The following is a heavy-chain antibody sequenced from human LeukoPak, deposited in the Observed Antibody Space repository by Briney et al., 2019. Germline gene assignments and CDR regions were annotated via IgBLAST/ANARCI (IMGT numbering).Heavy chain of an antibody. CDR2: IYYTGST. J-gene: IGHJ4*02. V-gene: IGHV4-59*01. D-gene: IGHD4-17*01. CDR1: GGSISSSD. CDR3: ARGTNYGAPFDY. Sequence: SETLSLTCTVSGGSISSSDWSWIRQPPGKGLEWIGYIYYTGSTNYNPSLKSRVTISVDTSKNQFSLKLSSVTAADTAVYYCARGTNYGAPFDYWGQGTLVTVSS.